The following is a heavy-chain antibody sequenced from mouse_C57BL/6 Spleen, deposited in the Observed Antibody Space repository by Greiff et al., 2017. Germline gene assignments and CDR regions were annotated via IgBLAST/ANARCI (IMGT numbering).Heavy chain of an antibody. D-gene: IGHD2-5*01. CDR3: ARREFYYSNYWYFDV. V-gene: IGHV1-59*01. J-gene: IGHJ1*03. CDR1: GYTFTSYW. Sequence: QVQLQQPGAELVRPGTSVKLSCKASGYTFTSYWMHWVKQRPGQGLEWIGVIDPSDSYTNYNQKFKGKATLTVDTSSSTAYMQLSSLTSEDSAVYYCARREFYYSNYWYFDVWGTGTTVTVSS. CDR2: IDPSDSYT.